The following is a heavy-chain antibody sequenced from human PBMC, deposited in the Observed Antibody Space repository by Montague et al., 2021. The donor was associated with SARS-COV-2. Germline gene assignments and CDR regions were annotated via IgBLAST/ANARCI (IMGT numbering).Heavy chain of an antibody. CDR1: GGSISSGNS. J-gene: IGHJ1*01. CDR2: IYQTGRA. D-gene: IGHD5-12*01. V-gene: IGHV4-30-2*01. CDR3: ARGSGNFRIDI. Sequence: TLSLTCAVSGGSISSGNSWSSIRQAPGKGLEWIGYIYQTGRAYYNPSLQSRVSISIDKSKNQISLNVTAVNAADTALYYCARGSGNFRIDIWGLGSLVTVSS.